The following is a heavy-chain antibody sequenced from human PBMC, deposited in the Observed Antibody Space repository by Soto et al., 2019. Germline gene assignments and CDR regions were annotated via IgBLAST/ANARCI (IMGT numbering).Heavy chain of an antibody. J-gene: IGHJ5*02. D-gene: IGHD5-18*01. Sequence: ASVKVSCKASGGTFSSYAISWVRQAPGQGLEWMGGIIPIFGTANYAQKFQGRVTITADESTSTAYMELSSLRSEDTAVYYCARDTKQLWLLDPWGQGTLVTVSS. CDR2: IIPIFGTA. V-gene: IGHV1-69*13. CDR3: ARDTKQLWLLDP. CDR1: GGTFSSYA.